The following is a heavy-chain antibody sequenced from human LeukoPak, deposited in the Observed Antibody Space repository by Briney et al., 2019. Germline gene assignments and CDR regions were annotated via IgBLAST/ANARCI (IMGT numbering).Heavy chain of an antibody. CDR1: GYTLTELS. V-gene: IGHV1-24*01. D-gene: IGHD2-21*02. J-gene: IGHJ5*02. CDR2: FDPEDGET. CDR3: ATFEVVTAIGWFDP. Sequence: ASVKVSCKVSGYTLTELSMHWVRQAPGKGLEWMGGFDPEDGETIYAQKFQGRVTMTEDTSTDTAYMELSSLRSQDTAVYYCATFEVVTAIGWFDPWRQGTLVTVSS.